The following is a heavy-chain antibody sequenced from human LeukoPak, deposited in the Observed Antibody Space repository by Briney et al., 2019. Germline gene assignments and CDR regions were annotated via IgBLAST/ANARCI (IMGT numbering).Heavy chain of an antibody. CDR3: ARDEPEPGQWLFDAFDI. CDR2: ISSSSSYI. J-gene: IGHJ3*02. Sequence: PGGPLRLSCAASGFTFSSYSMNWVRQAPGKGLEWVSSISSSSSYIYYADSVKGRFTISRDNAKNSLYLQMNSLRAGDTAVYYCARDEPEPGQWLFDAFDIWGQGTMVTVSS. CDR1: GFTFSSYS. V-gene: IGHV3-21*01. D-gene: IGHD6-19*01.